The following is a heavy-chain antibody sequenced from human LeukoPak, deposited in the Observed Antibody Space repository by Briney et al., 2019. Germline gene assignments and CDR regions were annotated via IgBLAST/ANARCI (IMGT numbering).Heavy chain of an antibody. Sequence: SETLSLTCAVYGGSFSGYYWSWIRQPPGKGLEWIGGINHSGSTNYNPSLKSRVTISVDTSKNQFSLKLSSVTAADTAVYYCARKGRQKRAAAGKVFYFDYWGQGTLVTVSS. V-gene: IGHV4-34*01. CDR1: GGSFSGYY. CDR3: ARKGRQKRAAAGKVFYFDY. D-gene: IGHD6-13*01. CDR2: INHSGST. J-gene: IGHJ4*02.